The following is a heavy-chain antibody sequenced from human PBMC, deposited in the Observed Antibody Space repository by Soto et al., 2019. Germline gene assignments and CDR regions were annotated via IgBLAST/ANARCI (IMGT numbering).Heavy chain of an antibody. Sequence: QVQLVESGGGVVQPGRSLRLSCAASGFTFSSYGMHWVRQAPVKGLVWVAVIWYDGSNKYYADSVKGRFTISRDNSKNTLYLQMNSLRAEDTAVYYCARDWSETCFDYWGQGTLVTVSS. CDR1: GFTFSSYG. CDR2: IWYDGSNK. V-gene: IGHV3-33*01. D-gene: IGHD3-3*01. CDR3: ARDWSETCFDY. J-gene: IGHJ4*02.